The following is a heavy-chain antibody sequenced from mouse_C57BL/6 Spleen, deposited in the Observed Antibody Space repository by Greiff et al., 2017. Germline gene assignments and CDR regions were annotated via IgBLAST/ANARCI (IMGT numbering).Heavy chain of an antibody. J-gene: IGHJ3*01. Sequence: EVKLMESGGDLVKPGGSLKLSCAASGFTFSSYGMSWVRQTPDKRLEWVATISSGGSYTYYPDSVKGRFTISRDNAKNTLYLQMSSLKSEDTAMYYCARHRYYDYDGGFAYWGQGTLVTVSA. CDR3: ARHRYYDYDGGFAY. D-gene: IGHD2-4*01. CDR2: ISSGGSYT. CDR1: GFTFSSYG. V-gene: IGHV5-6*01.